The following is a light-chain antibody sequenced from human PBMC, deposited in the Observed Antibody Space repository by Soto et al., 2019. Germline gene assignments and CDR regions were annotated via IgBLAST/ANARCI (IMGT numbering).Light chain of an antibody. CDR3: QQYNSYPYT. CDR1: QSISSW. J-gene: IGKJ2*01. CDR2: DAS. V-gene: IGKV1-5*01. Sequence: DIQMTQSPSTLSASVGDRVTITCRASQSISSWLAWYQQKPGKAPKFLIYDASSLESGVPSRFSGSGSGTEFTLTIYSLQPDDFATYYCQQYNSYPYTFGQGTKLEIK.